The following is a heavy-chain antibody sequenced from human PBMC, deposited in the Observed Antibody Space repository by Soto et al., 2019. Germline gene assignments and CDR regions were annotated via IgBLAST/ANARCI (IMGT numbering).Heavy chain of an antibody. Sequence: GESLKISCAASGFTFSSYSMNWVRQAPGKGLEWVSYISTSSTIYYADSMKGRFTISRDNAKNSLSLQMNSLRDEDTAVYYCARGTYYYDSSGYYYRFGYFDYWGQGTLVTVSS. D-gene: IGHD3-22*01. CDR3: ARGTYYYDSSGYYYRFGYFDY. CDR2: ISTSSTI. V-gene: IGHV3-48*02. CDR1: GFTFSSYS. J-gene: IGHJ4*02.